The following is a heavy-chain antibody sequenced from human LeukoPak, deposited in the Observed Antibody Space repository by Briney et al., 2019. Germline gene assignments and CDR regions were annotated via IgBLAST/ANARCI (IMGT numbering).Heavy chain of an antibody. CDR1: GGSVSSGSYY. D-gene: IGHD3-10*01. J-gene: IGHJ4*02. V-gene: IGHV4-61*01. Sequence: PSETLSLTCTVSGGSVSSGSYYWSWIRQPPGTGLEWLGYIYYSGSTNYNPSLKRPVTISVDTSKNQFSLKLSSVTAADTAVYYCARFRFGELSAFDYWGQGTLVTVSS. CDR3: ARFRFGELSAFDY. CDR2: IYYSGST.